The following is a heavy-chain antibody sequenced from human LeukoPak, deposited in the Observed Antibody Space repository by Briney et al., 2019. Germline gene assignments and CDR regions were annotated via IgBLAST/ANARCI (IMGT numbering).Heavy chain of an antibody. CDR2: IYTSGST. CDR3: ARRARDWYSPIEY. D-gene: IGHD2-21*02. Sequence: PSETLSLTCTVSGGSISSGSYYWSRIRQPAGKGLEWIGRIYTSGSTNYNPSLKSRVTISVDTSKNQFSLNLKSVTAADTAMYYCARRARDWYSPIEYWGPGTLVTVSS. CDR1: GGSISSGSYY. V-gene: IGHV4-61*02. J-gene: IGHJ4*02.